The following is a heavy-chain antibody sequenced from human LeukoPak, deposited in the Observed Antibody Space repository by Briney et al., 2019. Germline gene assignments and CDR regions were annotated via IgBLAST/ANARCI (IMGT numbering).Heavy chain of an antibody. CDR1: GYTLTELS. J-gene: IGHJ5*02. CDR2: IIPIFGTA. Sequence: ASVKVSFKVSGYTLTELSMHWVRQAPGQGLEWMGGIIPIFGTANYAQKFQGRVTITADESTSTAYMELSSLRSEDTAVYYCARAADCGGDCYSFQRFDPWGQGTLVTVSS. CDR3: ARAADCGGDCYSFQRFDP. D-gene: IGHD2-21*02. V-gene: IGHV1-69*13.